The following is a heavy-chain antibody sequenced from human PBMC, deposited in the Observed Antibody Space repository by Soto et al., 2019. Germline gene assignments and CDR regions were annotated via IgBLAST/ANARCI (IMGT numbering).Heavy chain of an antibody. D-gene: IGHD2-15*01. CDR2: ISARGGSS. CDR1: GFSFSSYA. V-gene: IGHV3-23*01. J-gene: IGHJ4*02. CDR3: ARDQCFGGGRSCYYFDF. Sequence: EVQLLESGGGLVQPGGSLRLACAASGFSFSSYAMVWVRQAPGKGLEWVSVISARGGSSYFADSVKGRFTISRDNSKNVLSLEMNSLRSDDTAVYYCARDQCFGGGRSCYYFDFWGQGTLVTVSS.